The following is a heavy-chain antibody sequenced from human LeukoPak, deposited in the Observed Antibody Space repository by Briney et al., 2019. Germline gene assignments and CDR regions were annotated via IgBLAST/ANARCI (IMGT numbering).Heavy chain of an antibody. CDR3: ARQPGYSSRSNWFDP. J-gene: IGHJ5*02. CDR2: IYPGDSDT. CDR1: GYSFTSYW. V-gene: IGHV5-51*01. Sequence: GESLKISCKGSGYSFTSYWIGWVRQMPGKGLEWMGIIYPGDSDTRHSPSFQGQVTISADKSISTAYLQWSSLKASDTAMYYCARQPGYSSRSNWFDPWGQGTLVTVSS. D-gene: IGHD6-13*01.